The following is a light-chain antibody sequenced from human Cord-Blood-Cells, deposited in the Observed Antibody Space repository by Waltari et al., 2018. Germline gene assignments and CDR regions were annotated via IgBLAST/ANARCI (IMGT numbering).Light chain of an antibody. CDR1: SSNIGAGYD. J-gene: IGLJ3*02. Sequence: QSVLTQPPSVSGAPGQRVTISCTGSSSNIGAGYDVHWYQQLPGTAPKLLIYVNSNRPSGLPDRFSGSRAGTSASRAITGLQAEDEADYYGQSYDSSLSGSWVFGGGTKLTVL. CDR2: VNS. CDR3: QSYDSSLSGSWV. V-gene: IGLV1-40*01.